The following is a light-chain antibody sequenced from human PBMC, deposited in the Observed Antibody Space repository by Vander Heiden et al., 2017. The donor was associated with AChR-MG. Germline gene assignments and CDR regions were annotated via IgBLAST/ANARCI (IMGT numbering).Light chain of an antibody. CDR3: QVWDSSTGVV. Sequence: SHELTQPLSVSVALGKTATITCGGNNIGSKNMHWYQQKPGQAPAMVIYRDSSRPSGIPERFSGSNSGNTATLTISRAQAGDEAEYYCQVWDSSTGVVFGGGTKLTVL. CDR2: RDS. CDR1: NIGSKN. V-gene: IGLV3-9*01. J-gene: IGLJ2*01.